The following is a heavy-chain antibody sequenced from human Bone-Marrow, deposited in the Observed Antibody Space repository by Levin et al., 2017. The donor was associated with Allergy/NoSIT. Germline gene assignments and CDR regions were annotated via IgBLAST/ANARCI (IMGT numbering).Heavy chain of an antibody. CDR2: IIPIFGTA. CDR3: AREMERLSAFDI. V-gene: IGHV1-69*13. J-gene: IGHJ3*02. Sequence: ASVKVSCKASGGTFSSYAISWVRQAPGQGLEWMGGIIPIFGTANYAQKFQGRVTITADESTSTAYMELSSLRSEDTAVYYCAREMERLSAFDIWGQGTMVTVSS. CDR1: GGTFSSYA. D-gene: IGHD1-1*01.